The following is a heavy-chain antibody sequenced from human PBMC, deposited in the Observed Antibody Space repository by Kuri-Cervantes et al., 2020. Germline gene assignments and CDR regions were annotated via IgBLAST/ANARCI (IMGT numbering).Heavy chain of an antibody. J-gene: IGHJ4*02. CDR3: AKEGSIHIVVVY. Sequence: GGSLRLSCAASGFTFSSYSMNWVRQAPGKGLEWVSSISSSSSYIYYADSVKGRFTISRDNAKNSLYLQMNSLRAEDTAVYYCAKEGSIHIVVVYWGQGTLVTVSS. CDR2: ISSSSSYI. D-gene: IGHD2-21*01. V-gene: IGHV3-21*04. CDR1: GFTFSSYS.